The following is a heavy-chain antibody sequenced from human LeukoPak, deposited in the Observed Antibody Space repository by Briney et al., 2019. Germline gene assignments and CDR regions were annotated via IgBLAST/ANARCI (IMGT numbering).Heavy chain of an antibody. D-gene: IGHD3-16*01. V-gene: IGHV3-30*03. Sequence: PGGSLRLSCAASGFTFSSYGMHWVRQAPGKGLEWVAVISYDGSNKYYADSVKGRFTISRDNSKNTLYLQMNSLRAEDTAVYYCARARGTTPNYFDSWGQGTLVTVSS. CDR1: GFTFSSYG. CDR2: ISYDGSNK. CDR3: ARARGTTPNYFDS. J-gene: IGHJ4*02.